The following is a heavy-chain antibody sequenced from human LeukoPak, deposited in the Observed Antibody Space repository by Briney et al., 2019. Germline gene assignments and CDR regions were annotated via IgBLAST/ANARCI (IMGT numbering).Heavy chain of an antibody. CDR1: GGSISSSSYY. CDR2: IYYSGST. CDR3: ARDNKLRGVDY. D-gene: IGHD2/OR15-2a*01. V-gene: IGHV4-39*07. Sequence: SETLSLTCTVSGGSISSSSYYWGWIRQPPGKGLEWIGSIYYSGSTYYNPSLKSRVTISVDTSKNQFSLKLSSVTAADTAVYYCARDNKLRGVDYWGQGTLVTVSS. J-gene: IGHJ4*02.